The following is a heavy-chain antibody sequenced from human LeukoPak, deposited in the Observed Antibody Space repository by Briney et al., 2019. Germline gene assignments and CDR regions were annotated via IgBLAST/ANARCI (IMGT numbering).Heavy chain of an antibody. J-gene: IGHJ4*02. CDR2: INPNSGGT. Sequence: ASVKVSCKASGYTFTGYYMHWVRQAPGQGLEWMGWINPNSGGTNYAQKFQGRVTMTRDTSISTAYMELSRLRSDDTAVYYCAGYPGTTSYPFDYWGQGTLVTVSS. V-gene: IGHV1-2*02. CDR3: AGYPGTTSYPFDY. D-gene: IGHD1-1*01. CDR1: GYTFTGYY.